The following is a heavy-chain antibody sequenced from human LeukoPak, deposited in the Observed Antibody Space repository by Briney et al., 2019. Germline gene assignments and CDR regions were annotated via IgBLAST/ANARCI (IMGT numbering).Heavy chain of an antibody. CDR1: GGSFSGYY. Sequence: PSETLSLTCAVYGGSFSGYYWSWIRQPPGKGLEWIGEINHSGSTNYNPSLKSRVTISVDTSKNQFSLKLSSVTAADTAVYYCARRAFGPGYFDYWGQGTLVTVSS. V-gene: IGHV4-34*01. CDR3: ARRAFGPGYFDY. J-gene: IGHJ4*02. CDR2: INHSGST. D-gene: IGHD3-10*01.